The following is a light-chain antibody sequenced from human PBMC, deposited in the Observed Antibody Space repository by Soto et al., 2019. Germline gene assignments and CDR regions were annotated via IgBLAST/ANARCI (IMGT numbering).Light chain of an antibody. Sequence: DIVMTQSPLSLPVTPGGPASISCRSSQSLLHSNGYNYLDWYLQKPGQSAQLLIYLGSNRASGVPDRFSGSGSGTDFTLKISRVEAEDVGVYYCMQPLQSWTFGQGTKVAIK. CDR1: QSLLHSNGYNY. CDR3: MQPLQSWT. CDR2: LGS. J-gene: IGKJ1*01. V-gene: IGKV2-28*01.